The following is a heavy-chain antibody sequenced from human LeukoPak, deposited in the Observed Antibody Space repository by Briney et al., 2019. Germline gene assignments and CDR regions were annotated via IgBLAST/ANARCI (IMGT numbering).Heavy chain of an antibody. CDR1: SYTFTSYG. D-gene: IGHD5-24*01. V-gene: IGHV1-18*01. CDR2: ISAYNGNT. J-gene: IGHJ5*02. CDR3: ARDNSVRDEAWWFNP. Sequence: GASVKVSCKASSYTFTSYGISWVRQAPGQGLEWMGWISAYNGNTNYAQKFQGRVTPTRDMSTSTDYLELSSLRSEDTAVYYCARDNSVRDEAWWFNPWGQGTLVTVSS.